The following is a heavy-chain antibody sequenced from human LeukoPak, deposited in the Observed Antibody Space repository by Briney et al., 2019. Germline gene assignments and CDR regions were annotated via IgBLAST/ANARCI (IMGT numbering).Heavy chain of an antibody. CDR3: ARDAYGDWYFDY. Sequence: GASVKVSCKASSYTFTRYGISWVGQAPGQGLEWMGWISGSNGNTNYAQKFQGRVSMTADTSTSTAYMELRSLRSDDTAVYYCARDAYGDWYFDYWGQGTLVTVSS. CDR1: SYTFTRYG. V-gene: IGHV1-18*01. D-gene: IGHD4-17*01. CDR2: ISGSNGNT. J-gene: IGHJ4*02.